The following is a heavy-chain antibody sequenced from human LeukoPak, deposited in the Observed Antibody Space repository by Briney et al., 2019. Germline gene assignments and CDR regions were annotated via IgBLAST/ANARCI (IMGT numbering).Heavy chain of an antibody. D-gene: IGHD3-22*01. J-gene: IGHJ4*02. CDR3: ARGPSYYYDSSGYYFDY. Sequence: SVKVSCKASGGTFSSYAISWVRQAPGQGLEWMGGIIPIFGTANYAQKFQGRVTITADESTSTAYMELSSLRSEDTAVYYCARGPSYYYDSSGYYFDYWGQGTLVTVSS. CDR1: GGTFSSYA. CDR2: IIPIFGTA. V-gene: IGHV1-69*01.